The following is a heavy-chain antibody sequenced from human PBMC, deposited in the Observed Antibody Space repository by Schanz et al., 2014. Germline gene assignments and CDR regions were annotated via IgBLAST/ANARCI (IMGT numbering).Heavy chain of an antibody. CDR2: INPNRGRT. CDR1: GHPFTAYY. J-gene: IGHJ4*02. Sequence: QVQLVQSGAEVKKPGASVKVSCKASGHPFTAYYMHWVRQAPGQGLEWMGRINPNRGRTNYEQKFKGRVTLTSDTSVSTAFMELGGLTSDDAATYFCARARYTGYDCSGYWGQGTLLIVSS. V-gene: IGHV1-2*06. CDR3: ARARYTGYDCSGY. D-gene: IGHD5-12*01.